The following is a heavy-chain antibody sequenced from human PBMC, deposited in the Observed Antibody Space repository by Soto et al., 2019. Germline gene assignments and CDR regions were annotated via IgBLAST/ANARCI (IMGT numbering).Heavy chain of an antibody. V-gene: IGHV4-38-2*01. J-gene: IGHJ3*02. CDR1: GYSISSGYY. CDR2: IYHSGST. CDR3: ARNYYDSSGYDAFDI. D-gene: IGHD3-22*01. Sequence: XETLSLTCAVSGYSISSGYYWCCIRQPPGKGLEWIGSIYHSGSTYYNPSLKSRVTISVDTSKNQFSLKLSSVTAADTAVYYCARNYYDSSGYDAFDIWGQGTMVTVSS.